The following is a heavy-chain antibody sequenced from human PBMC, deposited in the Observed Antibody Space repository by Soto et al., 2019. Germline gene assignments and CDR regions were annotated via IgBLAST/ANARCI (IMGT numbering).Heavy chain of an antibody. CDR1: GFSFSFYV. CDR2: ISYDGSDK. V-gene: IGHV3-30*18. J-gene: IGHJ1*01. D-gene: IGHD6-13*01. Sequence: QVQLVESGGGVVQSGRSLRLSCAASGFSFSFYVMHWVRQAPGKGLEWVAIISYDGSDKDYADSVKGRFTISRDNSKNTHYLEMNSLRPEDTAVYYCAKDKAAAGTEYFQYWGQGTLVTVSS. CDR3: AKDKAAAGTEYFQY.